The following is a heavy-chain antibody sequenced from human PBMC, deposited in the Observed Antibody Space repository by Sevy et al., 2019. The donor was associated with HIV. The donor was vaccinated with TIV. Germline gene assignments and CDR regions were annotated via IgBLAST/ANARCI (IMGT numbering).Heavy chain of an antibody. CDR3: ARDTTTTFFYDY. Sequence: GGCLRLYCAASGFTFSDYYMSWIRQAPGKGLEWVSYISSSGSTIYYADSVKGRFTISRDNAKSSLYLQMNSLRAEDTAVYYCARDTTTTFFYDYWGQGTLVTVSS. J-gene: IGHJ4*02. D-gene: IGHD1-1*01. CDR1: GFTFSDYY. V-gene: IGHV3-11*01. CDR2: ISSSGSTI.